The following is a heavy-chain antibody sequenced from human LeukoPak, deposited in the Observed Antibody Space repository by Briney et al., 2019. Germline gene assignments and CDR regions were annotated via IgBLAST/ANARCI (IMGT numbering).Heavy chain of an antibody. V-gene: IGHV4-4*07. CDR3: ARALITMVRGVILDYMDV. CDR1: VVSMNGYY. Sequence: KASETLSLTCSVSVVSMNGYYWSWLRQSAGNRLEWIGHVDSSGNTNYNPSLESRVTMSVDTSKNQFSLKLSSVTAADTAVYYCARALITMVRGVILDYMDVWGKGTTVTISS. CDR2: VDSSGNT. D-gene: IGHD3-10*01. J-gene: IGHJ6*03.